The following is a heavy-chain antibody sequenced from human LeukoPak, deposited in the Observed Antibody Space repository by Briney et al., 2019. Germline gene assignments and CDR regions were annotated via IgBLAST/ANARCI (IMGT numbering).Heavy chain of an antibody. V-gene: IGHV4-59*11. CDR1: GASMNSHY. CDR2: IFSSGTT. Sequence: SETLSLTCTVSGASMNSHYWSWIRQPPGKGLEWIGNIFSSGTTNYKPSRKSRVRISIDRSKNQFSLRLNSVTAADTAVYFCARSTGSSALRTWGQGTLVTVSP. J-gene: IGHJ4*02. CDR3: ARSTGSSALRT. D-gene: IGHD3-10*01.